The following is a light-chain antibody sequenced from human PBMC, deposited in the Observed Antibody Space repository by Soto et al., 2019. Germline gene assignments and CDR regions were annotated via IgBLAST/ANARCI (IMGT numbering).Light chain of an antibody. CDR3: CSYAGSVTVYV. CDR2: GVS. J-gene: IGLJ1*01. CDR1: SSDVGGYKY. Sequence: QSVLTQPRSVSGSPGQSVTISCTGTSSDVGGYKYVSWYQQHPGKAPKLIIYGVSERSSGVPDRFSGSKSGNTASLTISGLQAEDEADYYCCSYAGSVTVYVFGIGTKVTVL. V-gene: IGLV2-11*01.